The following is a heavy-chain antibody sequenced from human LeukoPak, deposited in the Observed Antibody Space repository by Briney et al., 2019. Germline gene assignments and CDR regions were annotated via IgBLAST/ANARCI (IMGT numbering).Heavy chain of an antibody. CDR3: ARGVLEWLFDY. V-gene: IGHV3-66*01. Sequence: GGSLRLSCAASGFIVSSNYMSWVRQAPGKGLEWVSVIYSGGSTYYADSVKGRFTISRDNSENTLYLQMNSLRAEDTAVCYCARGVLEWLFDYWGQGTLVTVSS. CDR2: IYSGGST. CDR1: GFIVSSNY. J-gene: IGHJ4*02. D-gene: IGHD3-3*01.